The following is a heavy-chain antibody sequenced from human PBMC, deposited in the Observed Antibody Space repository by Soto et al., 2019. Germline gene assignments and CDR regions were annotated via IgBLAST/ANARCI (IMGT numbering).Heavy chain of an antibody. CDR1: GFAFSSYW. CDR3: VRSSRWTGDY. Sequence: GGSLRLSCVTSGFAFSSYWMNWVRQVLGKGLEWVANIKQDGSEIHYVDSVRGRFTISRDNAKNSLHLQMNSLRAEDTAVYYWVRSSRWTGDYCGQGILGTVSS. J-gene: IGHJ4*02. CDR2: IKQDGSEI. V-gene: IGHV3-7*04. D-gene: IGHD2-15*01.